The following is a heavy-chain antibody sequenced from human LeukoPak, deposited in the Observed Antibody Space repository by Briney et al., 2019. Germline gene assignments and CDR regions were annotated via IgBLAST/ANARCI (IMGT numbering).Heavy chain of an antibody. CDR3: AKRVGGPGDAFDI. Sequence: SETLSLTCTVSGGSISSYYWSWIRQPPGKGLEWIGYIYYSGSTNYNPSLKSRVTISVDTSKNQFSLKLSSVTAADTAVYYCAKRVGGPGDAFDIWGQGTMVTVSS. J-gene: IGHJ3*02. CDR2: IYYSGST. D-gene: IGHD3-10*01. CDR1: GGSISSYY. V-gene: IGHV4-59*01.